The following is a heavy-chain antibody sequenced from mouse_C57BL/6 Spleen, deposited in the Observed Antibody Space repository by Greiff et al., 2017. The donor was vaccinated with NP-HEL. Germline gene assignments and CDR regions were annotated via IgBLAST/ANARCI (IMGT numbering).Heavy chain of an antibody. D-gene: IGHD2-3*01. J-gene: IGHJ4*01. CDR3: ARDKGDGRYAMDY. Sequence: EVKLMESGGGLVKPGGSLKLSCAASGFTFSSYAMSWVRQTPEKRLEWVATISDGGSYTYYPDNVKGRFTISRDNAKNNLYLQMSHLKSEDTAMYYCARDKGDGRYAMDYWGQGTSVTVSS. CDR2: ISDGGSYT. CDR1: GFTFSSYA. V-gene: IGHV5-4*01.